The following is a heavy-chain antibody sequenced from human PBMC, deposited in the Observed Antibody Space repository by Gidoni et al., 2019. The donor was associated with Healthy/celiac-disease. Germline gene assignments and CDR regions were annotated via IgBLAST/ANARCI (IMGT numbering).Heavy chain of an antibody. CDR1: GFTFSSYA. J-gene: IGHJ4*02. Sequence: QVQLVESGGGVVQPGRSLRLSCSASGFTFSSYAMHWVRQAPGKVLEWVSVISYDGSNKYQADSVKGRFTISRDNSKNTLYLQMNSLRAEDTAVYYCAREKPGTHKRTFDYWGQGTLVTVSS. CDR2: ISYDGSNK. V-gene: IGHV3-30-3*01. D-gene: IGHD1-1*01. CDR3: AREKPGTHKRTFDY.